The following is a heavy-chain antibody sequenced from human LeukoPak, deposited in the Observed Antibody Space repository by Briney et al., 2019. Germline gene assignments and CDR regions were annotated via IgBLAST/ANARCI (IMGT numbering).Heavy chain of an antibody. CDR3: AGSGSYYNPFDY. Sequence: GGSLRLSCAVSGFAVSSNYMTWVRQAPGKGLEWVSVIHSGGSSYYADSVKGRFTISRDNSKNMLYPQMNTLRAEDTAVYYCAGSGSYYNPFDYWGQGTLVTVSS. V-gene: IGHV3-53*01. CDR1: GFAVSSNY. J-gene: IGHJ4*02. CDR2: IHSGGSS. D-gene: IGHD3-10*01.